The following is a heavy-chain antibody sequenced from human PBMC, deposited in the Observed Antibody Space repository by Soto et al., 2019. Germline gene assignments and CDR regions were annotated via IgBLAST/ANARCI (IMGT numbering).Heavy chain of an antibody. CDR2: IKAGNGNT. V-gene: IGHV1-3*01. CDR1: GYTFTSYA. CDR3: AKGGRQWLVTSDFNY. J-gene: IGHJ4*02. Sequence: ASVKVSCKASGYTFTSYAMHWVRQAPGQRPEWMRWIKAGNGNTKYSQKFQGRVTITRDTSASTAFMELTSLRAEDTAVYYCAKGGRQWLVTSDFNYWGQGALVTVSS. D-gene: IGHD6-19*01.